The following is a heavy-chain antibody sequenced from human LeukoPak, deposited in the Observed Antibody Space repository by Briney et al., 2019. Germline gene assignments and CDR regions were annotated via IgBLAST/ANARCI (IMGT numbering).Heavy chain of an antibody. Sequence: GGSLRLSCAASGFTFSSYAMHWVRQAPGKGLEWVAVISYDGSNKYYADSVKGRFTISRDNSKNTLYLQMNNLRAEDTAVYYCAKSFPAAGTFGDYWGQGTLVTVSS. V-gene: IGHV3-30*18. CDR1: GFTFSSYA. CDR3: AKSFPAAGTFGDY. J-gene: IGHJ4*02. CDR2: ISYDGSNK. D-gene: IGHD6-13*01.